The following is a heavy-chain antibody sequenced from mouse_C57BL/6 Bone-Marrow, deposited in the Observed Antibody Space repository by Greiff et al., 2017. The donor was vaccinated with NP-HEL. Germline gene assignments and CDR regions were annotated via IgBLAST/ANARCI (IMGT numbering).Heavy chain of an antibody. CDR1: GYTFTSYW. J-gene: IGHJ4*01. CDR2: IHPNSGST. CDR3: ALYDYDKGAMDY. D-gene: IGHD2-4*01. Sequence: VQLQQPGAELVKPGASVKLSCKASGYTFTSYWMHWVKQRPGQGLEWIGMIHPNSGSTNYNEKFKSKATLTVDKSSSTAYMQLSSLTSEDSAVYYCALYDYDKGAMDYWGQGTSVTVSS. V-gene: IGHV1-64*01.